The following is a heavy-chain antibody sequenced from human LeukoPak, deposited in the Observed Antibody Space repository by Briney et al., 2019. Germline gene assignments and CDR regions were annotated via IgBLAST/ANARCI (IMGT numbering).Heavy chain of an antibody. D-gene: IGHD6-19*01. Sequence: GGSLRLSCEASGFTFSSYRMNWVRQAPGKGLEWVSSISSSTSYISYADSVKGRFTISRDNAKNSLYLQMNSLRAEDTAVYYCARESAVAAYFDYWGQGTLVTVSS. CDR1: GFTFSSYR. J-gene: IGHJ4*02. CDR2: ISSSTSYI. V-gene: IGHV3-21*01. CDR3: ARESAVAAYFDY.